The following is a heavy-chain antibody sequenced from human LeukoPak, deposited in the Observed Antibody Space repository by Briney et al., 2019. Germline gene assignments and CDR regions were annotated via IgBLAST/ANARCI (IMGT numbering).Heavy chain of an antibody. V-gene: IGHV4-59*01. CDR1: GGSISSYY. J-gene: IGHJ6*02. CDR2: IYYSGST. CDR3: AREVGDWFSRGDYYGMDV. Sequence: PSETLSLTCTVSGGSISSYYWSWIRQPPGKGLEWIGYIYYSGSTNYNPSLKSRVTISVDTSKNQFSLKLSSVTAADTAVYYCAREVGDWFSRGDYYGMDVWGQGTTVTVSS. D-gene: IGHD3/OR15-3a*01.